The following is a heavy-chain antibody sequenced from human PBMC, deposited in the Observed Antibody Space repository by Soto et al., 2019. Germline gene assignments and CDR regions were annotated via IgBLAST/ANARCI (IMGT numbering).Heavy chain of an antibody. D-gene: IGHD3-9*01. CDR2: IWYDGSNK. V-gene: IGHV3-33*01. CDR3: ASDPYYDILTGYYRSQGMDV. J-gene: IGHJ6*02. CDR1: GFTFSSYG. Sequence: PGGSLRLSCAASGFTFSSYGMHWVRQAPGKGLEWVAVIWYDGSNKYYADSVKGRFTISRDNSKNTLYLQMNSLRAEDTAVYYCASDPYYDILTGYYRSQGMDVWGQGTTVTVSS.